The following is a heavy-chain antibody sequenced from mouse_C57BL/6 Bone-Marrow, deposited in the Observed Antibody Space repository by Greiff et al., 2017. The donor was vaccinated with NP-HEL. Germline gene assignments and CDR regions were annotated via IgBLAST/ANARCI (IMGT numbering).Heavy chain of an antibody. CDR1: GYTFTDYY. D-gene: IGHD2-1*01. CDR2: INPNNGGT. J-gene: IGHJ3*01. Sequence: EVQLQQSGPELVKPGASVKISCKASGYTFTDYYMNWVKQSHGKSLEWIGDINPNNGGTSYNQKFKGKATLTVDKSSSTAYMELRSLTSEDSAVYYCARDGNYAACLAYWGQGTLVTVSA. V-gene: IGHV1-26*01. CDR3: ARDGNYAACLAY.